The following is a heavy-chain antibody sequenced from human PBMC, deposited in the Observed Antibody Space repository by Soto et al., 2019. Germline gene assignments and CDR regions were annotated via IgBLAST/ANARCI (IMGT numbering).Heavy chain of an antibody. J-gene: IGHJ6*02. Sequence: GSLRLSCVASGFTFSSYSLNWVRQAPGKGLEWVSYISSSSGTIYYADSVKGRFTISRDNAENSLYLQMNSLRDDDTAVYYCAREDPWSANADDMDVWGQGTTVTVSS. CDR2: ISSSSGTI. CDR3: AREDPWSANADDMDV. V-gene: IGHV3-48*02. CDR1: GFTFSSYS. D-gene: IGHD3-3*01.